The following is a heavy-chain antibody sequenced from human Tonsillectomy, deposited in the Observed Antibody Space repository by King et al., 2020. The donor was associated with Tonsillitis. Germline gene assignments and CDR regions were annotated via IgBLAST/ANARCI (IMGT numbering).Heavy chain of an antibody. CDR2: IYYSGST. V-gene: IGHV4-59*01. D-gene: IGHD3-3*01. Sequence: QLQESGPGLVKPSETLSLTCTVSGGSISSYYWSWIRQPPGKGLEWIGYIYYSGSTNYNPSLKSRVTISVDTSKNQFSLKLSSVTAADTAVYYCARESPGYDFWGGYGRYFDLWGRGTLVTVSS. CDR1: GGSISSYY. CDR3: ARESPGYDFWGGYGRYFDL. J-gene: IGHJ2*01.